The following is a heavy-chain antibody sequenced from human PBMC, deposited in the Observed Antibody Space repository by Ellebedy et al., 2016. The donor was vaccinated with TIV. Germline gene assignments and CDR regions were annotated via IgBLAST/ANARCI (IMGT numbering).Heavy chain of an antibody. CDR2: IKQDGSEK. V-gene: IGHV3-7*01. CDR3: ARAQDGTVAGFDY. J-gene: IGHJ4*02. Sequence: GGSLRLSCTASGFTFNKYWMNWVRQAPGKGPEWVANIKQDGSEKYYVDSVKGRFTVSRDNAKNSLFLQMNSLRAEDTAVYYCARAQDGTVAGFDYWGQGTLVSVSS. D-gene: IGHD6-19*01. CDR1: GFTFNKYW.